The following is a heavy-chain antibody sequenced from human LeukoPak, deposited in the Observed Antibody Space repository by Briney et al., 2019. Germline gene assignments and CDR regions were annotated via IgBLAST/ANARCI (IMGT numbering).Heavy chain of an antibody. D-gene: IGHD3-9*01. Sequence: GASLRLSCAASGFTFSNYAMSWVRQAPGKGLEWVSAITGGGSGIYYADSMKSRFTISRDNSKNSLYLQINSLRAEDTAVYYCAKWGDYDVLTGYYVSDYWGQGTLVTVSS. J-gene: IGHJ4*02. CDR1: GFTFSNYA. CDR2: ITGGGSGI. V-gene: IGHV3-23*01. CDR3: AKWGDYDVLTGYYVSDY.